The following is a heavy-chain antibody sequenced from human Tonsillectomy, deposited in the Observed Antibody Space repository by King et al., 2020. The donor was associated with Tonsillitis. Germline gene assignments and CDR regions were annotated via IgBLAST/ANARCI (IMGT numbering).Heavy chain of an antibody. V-gene: IGHV1-2*02. Sequence: VQLVESGAEVKKPGASVKVSCTPSGYPFSAYYVHWVRQAPGQGLEWMGWINPKSGDTIYAQKFQDRVTMTRDTTISTAYMELSRLRSDDTAVYYCARALYLLLPPGMDVWGKGTTVTVSS. CDR2: INPKSGDT. CDR3: ARALYLLLPPGMDV. D-gene: IGHD2-2*01. J-gene: IGHJ6*04. CDR1: GYPFSAYY.